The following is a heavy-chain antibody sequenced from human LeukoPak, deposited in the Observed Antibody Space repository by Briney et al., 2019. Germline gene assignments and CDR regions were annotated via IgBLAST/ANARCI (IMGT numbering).Heavy chain of an antibody. V-gene: IGHV4-39*06. CDR3: ARRRVARDHAFDI. CDR1: GGSISNYY. D-gene: IGHD2-15*01. Sequence: PSETLFLTCTVSGGSISNYYWGWIRQPPGEGLEWIGSIYYSGSTYYNSSLQSRVTISVHMSNNQFALKLSSVTAADTAVYYCARRRVARDHAFDIWGQGTMVTVSS. J-gene: IGHJ3*02. CDR2: IYYSGST.